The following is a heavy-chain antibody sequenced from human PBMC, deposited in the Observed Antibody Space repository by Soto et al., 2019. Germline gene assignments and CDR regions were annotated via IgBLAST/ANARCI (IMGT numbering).Heavy chain of an antibody. CDR2: ISSISSYI. J-gene: IGHJ5*02. Sequence: GSLRLSCAASVFTFSSYSMNWVRQAPGKGLEWVSSISSISSYIYYADSVKGRFTISRDNAKNSLYLQMNSLRAEDTAVYYCARHPDYGSGSMNWFDPWGQGTLVTVSS. CDR1: VFTFSSYS. CDR3: ARHPDYGSGSMNWFDP. D-gene: IGHD3-10*01. V-gene: IGHV3-21*01.